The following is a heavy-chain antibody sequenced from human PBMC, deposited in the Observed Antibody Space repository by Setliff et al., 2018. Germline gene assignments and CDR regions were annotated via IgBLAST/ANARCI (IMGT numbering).Heavy chain of an antibody. J-gene: IGHJ4*02. Sequence: SVKVSCKASGGTFSSYAISWVRQAPGQGLEWMGGIIPIFGTANYAQKFQGRVTMTTDESTSTAYMELSSLRSEDTAVYYCARGVGAAMVTWYFDYWGQGTLVTVSS. D-gene: IGHD5-18*01. V-gene: IGHV1-69*05. CDR3: ARGVGAAMVTWYFDY. CDR2: IIPIFGTA. CDR1: GGTFSSYA.